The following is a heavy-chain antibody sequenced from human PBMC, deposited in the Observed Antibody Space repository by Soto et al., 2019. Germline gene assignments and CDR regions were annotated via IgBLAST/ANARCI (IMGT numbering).Heavy chain of an antibody. CDR2: IIPIFGTA. J-gene: IGHJ3*02. V-gene: IGHV1-69*13. CDR1: GGTFSSYA. D-gene: IGHD3-22*01. CDR3: ASGEFGITMIVVVRGEPRTIKRWAFDI. Sequence: SVKVSCKASGGTFSSYAISWVRQAPGQGLEWMGGIIPIFGTANYAQKFQGRVTITADESTSTAYMELSSLRSEDTAMYYCASGEFGITMIVVVRGEPRTIKRWAFDIWGQGTRVTVSS.